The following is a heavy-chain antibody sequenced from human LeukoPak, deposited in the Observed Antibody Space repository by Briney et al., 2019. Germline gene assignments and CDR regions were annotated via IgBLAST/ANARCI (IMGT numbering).Heavy chain of an antibody. V-gene: IGHV4-4*07. CDR1: GDSISSGNY. D-gene: IGHD2-2*01. J-gene: IGHJ6*03. CDR3: ARDWAVVPLDYYYMDV. Sequence: PSETLSLTCTVSGDSISSGNYWGWIRQPAGKGLEWIGRIYTSGSTNYNPSLKSRVTMSVDTSKNQFSLKLSSVTAADTAVYYCARDWAVVPLDYYYMDVWGKGTTVTVSS. CDR2: IYTSGST.